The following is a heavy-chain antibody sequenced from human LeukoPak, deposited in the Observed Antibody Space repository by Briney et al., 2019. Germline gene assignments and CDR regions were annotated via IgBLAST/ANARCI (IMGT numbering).Heavy chain of an antibody. CDR2: IIPIFGTA. CDR3: ARNLIPEQLVLNF. J-gene: IGHJ4*02. Sequence: RASVKVSCKASGGTFSSYAISWVRQAPGQGLEWVGGIIPIFGTANYAQKFQGTVTITADKSTSTAYMELSSLRSEDTAVYYSARNLIPEQLVLNFWGQGTLVTVSS. D-gene: IGHD6-13*01. V-gene: IGHV1-69*06. CDR1: GGTFSSYA.